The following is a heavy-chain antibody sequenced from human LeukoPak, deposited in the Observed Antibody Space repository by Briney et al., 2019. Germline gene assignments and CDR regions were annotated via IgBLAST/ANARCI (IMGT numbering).Heavy chain of an antibody. J-gene: IGHJ4*02. V-gene: IGHV4-39*01. CDR2: IYYSGST. CDR1: GGSISCSSYY. D-gene: IGHD3-3*01. CDR3: ARQAPPFHYDFWSCYEIV. Sequence: SETLSLTCTVSGGSISCSSYYWGWIRQPPGKGLEWIGSIYYSGSTYYNPSLKSRVTISVDTSKNQFSLKLSSVTAADTAVYYCARQAPPFHYDFWSCYEIVWGQGTLVTVSS.